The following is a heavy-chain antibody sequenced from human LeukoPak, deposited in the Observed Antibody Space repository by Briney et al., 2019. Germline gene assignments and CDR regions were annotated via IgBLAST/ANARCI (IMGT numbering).Heavy chain of an antibody. CDR3: ARMGVSDAFDI. D-gene: IGHD3-10*01. Sequence: GGSLRLSCAASGFTFSSYWMSWVRQAPGKGLEWVANIKQDGSEKYYVDSVKGRFTISRDNAKNSLYLQMDSLRAEDTAVYYCARMGVSDAFDIWGQGTMVTVSS. V-gene: IGHV3-7*01. CDR2: IKQDGSEK. J-gene: IGHJ3*02. CDR1: GFTFSSYW.